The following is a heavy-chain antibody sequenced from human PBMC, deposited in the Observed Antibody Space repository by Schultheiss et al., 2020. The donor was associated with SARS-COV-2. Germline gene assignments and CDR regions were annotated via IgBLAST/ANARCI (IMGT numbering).Heavy chain of an antibody. V-gene: IGHV4-38-2*01. Sequence: SQTLSLTCAVSGYSISSGYYWGWIRQPPGKGLEWIGSIYTSGSTNYNPSLKSRVTISVDTSKNQFSLKLSSVTAADTAVYYCARHFCGDGYCYSEGWFDPWGQGTLVTVSS. CDR3: ARHFCGDGYCYSEGWFDP. CDR1: GYSISSGYY. D-gene: IGHD2-15*01. J-gene: IGHJ5*02. CDR2: IYTSGST.